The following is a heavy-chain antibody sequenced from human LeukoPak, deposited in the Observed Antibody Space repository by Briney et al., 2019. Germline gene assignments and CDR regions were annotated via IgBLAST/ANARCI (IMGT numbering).Heavy chain of an antibody. V-gene: IGHV3-48*03. CDR1: GFTFSSYE. CDR2: ISSSGSTI. J-gene: IGHJ4*02. CDR3: ARDGSSPPGHFDY. Sequence: QPGGSLRLSWAASGFTFSSYEMNWVRQAPGKGLEWVPYISSSGSTIYYADSVKGRFTISRDNAKNSLYLQMNSLRAEDTAVYYCARDGSSPPGHFDYWGQGTLVTVSS.